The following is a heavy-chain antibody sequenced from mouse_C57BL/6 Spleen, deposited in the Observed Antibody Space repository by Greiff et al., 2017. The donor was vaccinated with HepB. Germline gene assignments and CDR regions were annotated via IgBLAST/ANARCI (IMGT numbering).Heavy chain of an antibody. V-gene: IGHV14-1*01. CDR2: IDPEDGDT. CDR3: TRVYDGYYWYFDV. Sequence: EVQLQESGAELVRPGASVKLSCTASGFNIKDYYMHWVKQRPEQGLEWIGRIDPEDGDTEYAPKFQGKATMTADTSSNTAYLQLSSLTSEDTAVYYCTRVYDGYYWYFDVWGTGTTVTVSS. D-gene: IGHD2-3*01. CDR1: GFNIKDYY. J-gene: IGHJ1*03.